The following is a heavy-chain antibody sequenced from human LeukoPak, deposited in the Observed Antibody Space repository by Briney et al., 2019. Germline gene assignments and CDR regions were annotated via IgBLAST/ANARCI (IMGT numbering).Heavy chain of an antibody. CDR3: ARDLPQNWGSFDY. Sequence: SETLSLTCTVSGGSISSYYWGWIRQPPGKGLEWIGYIYYGGSTNYNPSLQSRVTISVDTSKNQFSLKLSSVTAADTAVYYCARDLPQNWGSFDYWGQGTLVTVSS. CDR1: GGSISSYY. CDR2: IYYGGST. D-gene: IGHD7-27*01. V-gene: IGHV4-59*01. J-gene: IGHJ4*02.